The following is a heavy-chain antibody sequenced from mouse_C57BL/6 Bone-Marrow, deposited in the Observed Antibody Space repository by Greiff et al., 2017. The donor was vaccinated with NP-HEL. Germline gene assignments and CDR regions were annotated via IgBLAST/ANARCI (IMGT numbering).Heavy chain of an antibody. CDR2: IDPENGDT. V-gene: IGHV14-4*01. J-gene: IGHJ4*01. CDR1: GFNIKDDY. Sequence: EVQLVESGAELVRPGASVKLSCTVSGFNIKDDYMHWVKQRPEQGLEWIGWIDPENGDTEYASKFQGKATITADTSSNTAYLQLSSLTSEDTAVYYCTTGGSSPYAMDYWGQGPSVTVSS. D-gene: IGHD1-1*01. CDR3: TTGGSSPYAMDY.